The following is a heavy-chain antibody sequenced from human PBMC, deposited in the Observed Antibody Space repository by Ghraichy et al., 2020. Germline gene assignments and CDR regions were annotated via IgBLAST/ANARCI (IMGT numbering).Heavy chain of an antibody. D-gene: IGHD2-2*01. CDR3: ARARYCSSTSCYPDYYGMDV. CDR2: INSDGSST. V-gene: IGHV3-74*01. CDR1: GFTFSSYW. Sequence: GESLNISCAASGFTFSSYWMHWVRQAPGKGLVWVSRINSDGSSTSYADSVKGRFTISRDNAKNTLYLQMNSLRAEDTAVYYCARARYCSSTSCYPDYYGMDVWGQGTTVTVSS. J-gene: IGHJ6*02.